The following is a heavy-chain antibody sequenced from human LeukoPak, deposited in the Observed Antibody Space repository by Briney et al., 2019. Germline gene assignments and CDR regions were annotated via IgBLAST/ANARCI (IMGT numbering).Heavy chain of an antibody. CDR2: IYTSGST. CDR3: ARVAGSSSWYGNYYYYYMDV. V-gene: IGHV4-4*07. Sequence: PSETLSLTCTVSGGSISSYYWSWIRQPAGKGLEWIGRIYTSGSTNYNPSLKSRVTMSVDTSKNQFSLKLTSVTAADTAVYYCARVAGSSSWYGNYYYYYMDVWGKGTTVTISS. CDR1: GGSISSYY. J-gene: IGHJ6*03. D-gene: IGHD6-13*01.